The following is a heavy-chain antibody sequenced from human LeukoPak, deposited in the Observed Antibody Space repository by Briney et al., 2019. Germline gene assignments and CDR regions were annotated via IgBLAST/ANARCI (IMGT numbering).Heavy chain of an antibody. CDR2: TRNKANSYTT. CDR3: ARSGSYGYYFDY. Sequence: QAGGSLRLSCAASGFTFSDHYMDWVRQAPGKGLEWVGRTRNKANSYTTEYAASVKGRFTISRDDSKNSLYLQMNSLKTEDTAVYYCARSGSYGYYFDYWGQGTLVTVSS. CDR1: GFTFSDHY. V-gene: IGHV3-72*01. D-gene: IGHD1-26*01. J-gene: IGHJ4*02.